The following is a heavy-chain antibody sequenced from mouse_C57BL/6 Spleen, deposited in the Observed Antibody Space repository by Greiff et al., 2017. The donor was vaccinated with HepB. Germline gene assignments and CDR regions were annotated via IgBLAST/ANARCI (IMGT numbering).Heavy chain of an antibody. V-gene: IGHV3-6*01. CDR2: ISYDGSN. CDR3: ALNLLLRSAWFAY. Sequence: EVKLQESGPGLVKPSQSLSLTCSVTGYSITSGYYWNWIRQFPGNKLEWMGYISYDGSNNYNPSLKNRISITRDTSKNQFFLKLNSVTTEDTATYYCALNLLLRSAWFAYWGQGTLVTVSA. CDR1: GYSITSGYY. J-gene: IGHJ3*01. D-gene: IGHD1-1*01.